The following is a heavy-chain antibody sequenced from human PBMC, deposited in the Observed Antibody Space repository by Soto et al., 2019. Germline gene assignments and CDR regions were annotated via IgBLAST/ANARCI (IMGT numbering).Heavy chain of an antibody. J-gene: IGHJ3*02. V-gene: IGHV4-30-2*01. CDR2: IYHSGST. CDR3: ARGFTYYYDSSGYYGDAFDI. CDR1: GGSISSGGYS. Sequence: SETLSLTCAVSGGSISSGGYSWSWIRQPPGKGLEWIGYIYHSGSTYYNPSLKSRVTISVDRSKNQFSLKLSSVTAADTAVYYCARGFTYYYDSSGYYGDAFDIWGQGTMVTVSS. D-gene: IGHD3-22*01.